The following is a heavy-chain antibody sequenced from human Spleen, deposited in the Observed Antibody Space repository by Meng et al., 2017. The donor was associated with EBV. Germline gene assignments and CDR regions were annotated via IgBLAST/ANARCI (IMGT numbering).Heavy chain of an antibody. J-gene: IGHJ5*02. CDR2: IYYSGST. CDR1: GGSNSSSSYY. Sequence: QLALQESGPGLVKPSETLSLPCTVSGGSNSSSSYYWGWIRQPPGKGLEWIGSIYYSGSTYYNPSLKSRVTISVDTSKNQFSLKLSSVTAADTAVYYCARDSYSYGDSWFDPWGQGTLVTVSS. D-gene: IGHD2-21*02. V-gene: IGHV4-39*07. CDR3: ARDSYSYGDSWFDP.